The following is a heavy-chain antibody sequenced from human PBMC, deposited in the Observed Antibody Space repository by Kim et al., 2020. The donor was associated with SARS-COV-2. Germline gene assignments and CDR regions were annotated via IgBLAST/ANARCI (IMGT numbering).Heavy chain of an antibody. CDR1: GYTFTSYG. D-gene: IGHD6-19*01. J-gene: IGHJ3*02. Sequence: ASVKVSCKASGYTFTSYGISWVRQAPGQGLEWMGWISAYNGNTNYAQKLQGRVTMTTDTSTSTAYMELRSLRSDDTAVYYCASSGLLAVAGTYAFDIWGQGTMVTVSS. CDR2: ISAYNGNT. CDR3: ASSGLLAVAGTYAFDI. V-gene: IGHV1-18*01.